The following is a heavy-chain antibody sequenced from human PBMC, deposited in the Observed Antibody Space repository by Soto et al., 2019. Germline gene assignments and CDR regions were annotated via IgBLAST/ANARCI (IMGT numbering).Heavy chain of an antibody. CDR1: GGTFSSYT. CDR2: IIPILGIA. D-gene: IGHD5-12*01. Sequence: SVKVSCKASGGTFSSYTISWVRQAPGQGLEWMGRIIPILGIANYAQKFQGRVTITADKSTSTAYMELSSLRSEDTAVYYCAFWSSELGGYSGYDNFYYYYYMDVWGKGTTVTVSS. CDR3: AFWSSELGGYSGYDNFYYYYYMDV. J-gene: IGHJ6*03. V-gene: IGHV1-69*02.